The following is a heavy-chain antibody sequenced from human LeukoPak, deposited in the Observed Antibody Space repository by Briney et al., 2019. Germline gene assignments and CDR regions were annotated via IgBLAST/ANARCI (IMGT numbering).Heavy chain of an antibody. D-gene: IGHD5-12*01. CDR3: ARAYSGYGFFDY. CDR2: A. Sequence: ANYAQKFQGRVTITADESTSTAYMEVSSLRSEDTAVYYCARAYSGYGFFDYWGQGILVTVSS. V-gene: IGHV1-69*01. J-gene: IGHJ4*02.